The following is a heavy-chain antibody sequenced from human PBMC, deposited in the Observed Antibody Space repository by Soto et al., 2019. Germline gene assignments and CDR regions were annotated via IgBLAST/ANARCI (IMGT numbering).Heavy chain of an antibody. Sequence: DVQLVESGGGLVKPGGSLRLSCAASGFTFSSYSMNWVRQAPGKGLEWVSSIGGSSRSIYYADSVKGRFTISRDNAKNSLYLQMNSLRAEDTAVYYCAREGNNWYAEAFDIWGQGTLVTVSS. V-gene: IGHV3-21*01. CDR1: GFTFSSYS. CDR3: AREGNNWYAEAFDI. D-gene: IGHD1-1*01. CDR2: IGGSSRSI. J-gene: IGHJ3*02.